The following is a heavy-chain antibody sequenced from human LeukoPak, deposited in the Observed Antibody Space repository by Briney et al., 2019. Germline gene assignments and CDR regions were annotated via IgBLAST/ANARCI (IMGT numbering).Heavy chain of an antibody. CDR1: GYTFTSYY. V-gene: IGHV1-2*02. CDR2: INPNSGGT. D-gene: IGHD2-8*01. CDR3: ARNGCTNGACVGGSTGIDY. Sequence: ASVKLSCKASGYTFTSYYMHWVRQAPGQGLGWMGCINPNSGGTSYGQKFQGRVTITGEKSTSTAYMELSSLRSEDTAVDYCARNGCTNGACVGGSTGIDYWGQGTLVTVSS. J-gene: IGHJ4*02.